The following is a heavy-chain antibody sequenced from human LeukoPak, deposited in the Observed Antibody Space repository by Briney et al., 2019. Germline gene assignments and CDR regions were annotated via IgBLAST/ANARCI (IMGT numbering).Heavy chain of an antibody. CDR3: ARANWAGGSGFDY. Sequence: GGSLRLSCAASGFTFSSYSMNWVRQAPGKGLEWVSSISRSSSYIYYADSVKGRFTISRDNAKNSLYLQMNSLRAEDTAVYYCARANWAGGSGFDYWGQGTLVTVSS. D-gene: IGHD7-27*01. CDR2: ISRSSSYI. J-gene: IGHJ4*02. V-gene: IGHV3-21*01. CDR1: GFTFSSYS.